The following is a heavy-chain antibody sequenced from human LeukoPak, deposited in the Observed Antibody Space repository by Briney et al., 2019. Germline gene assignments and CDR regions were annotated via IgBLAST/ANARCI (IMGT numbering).Heavy chain of an antibody. CDR1: GFTFRSYE. D-gene: IGHD6-13*01. V-gene: IGHV3-30*02. J-gene: IGHJ6*03. CDR2: IRYDGSNK. CDR3: AKDRVAAAREYYYYYMDV. Sequence: PGGSLRLSCEDSGFTFRSYEMNWVRQAPGKGLEWVAFIRYDGSNKYYADSVKGRFTISRDNSKNTLYLQMNSLRAEDTAVYYCAKDRVAAAREYYYYYMDVWGKGTTVTISS.